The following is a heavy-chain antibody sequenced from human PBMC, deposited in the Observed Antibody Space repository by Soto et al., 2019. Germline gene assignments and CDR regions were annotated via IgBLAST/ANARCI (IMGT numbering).Heavy chain of an antibody. Sequence: QVQLVQSGAEVKKPESSVKVSCKAPGGTFSTYAISWVRQAPGQGLEWMGGIIPMFGTANYAQRFQDRVTITADGSTNTVYRELSRLRSEDTAVYFCASGIQLWLRRINNGYSGWGQGTLVTVSS. D-gene: IGHD5-18*01. V-gene: IGHV1-69*12. CDR3: ASGIQLWLRRINNGYSG. CDR1: GGTFSTYA. J-gene: IGHJ4*02. CDR2: IIPMFGTA.